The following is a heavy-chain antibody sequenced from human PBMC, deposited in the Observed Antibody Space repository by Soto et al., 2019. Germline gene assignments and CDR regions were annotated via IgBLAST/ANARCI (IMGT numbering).Heavy chain of an antibody. Sequence: GGSLRLSCAASGFNFSTSGMDWVRQVPGKGLEWVAFISDDGSNKYYADSMKGRFTMSRDNSKSTLYLQMNSLRVEDTAVYYCTKRRNVLRFLEWSSGMEVWGQGTTVTVSS. CDR1: GFNFSTSG. CDR3: TKRRNVLRFLEWSSGMEV. J-gene: IGHJ6*02. D-gene: IGHD3-3*01. V-gene: IGHV3-30*18. CDR2: ISDDGSNK.